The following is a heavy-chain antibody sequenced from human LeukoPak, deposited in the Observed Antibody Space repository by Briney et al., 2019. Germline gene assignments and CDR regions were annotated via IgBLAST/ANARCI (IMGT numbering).Heavy chain of an antibody. CDR2: IYYSGST. V-gene: IGHV4-59*11. Sequence: SETLSLTCTVSGGSISSHYWSWIRQPPGKGLEWIGYIYYSGSTNYNPSLKSRVTISVHTSKNQFSLKLSSVTAADTAVYYCARAGNTYYDFWSGQYPYYYYMDVWGKGTTVTVSS. CDR1: GGSISSHY. CDR3: ARAGNTYYDFWSGQYPYYYYMDV. D-gene: IGHD3-3*01. J-gene: IGHJ6*03.